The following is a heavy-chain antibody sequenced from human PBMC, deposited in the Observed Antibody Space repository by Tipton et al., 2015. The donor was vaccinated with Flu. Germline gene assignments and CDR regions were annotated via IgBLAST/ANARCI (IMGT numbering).Heavy chain of an antibody. D-gene: IGHD3-22*01. CDR3: AGQRLILDDSSGYYDY. CDR2: IYHSGGT. J-gene: IGHJ4*02. Sequence: TLSLTCAVSGYSISSGYYWGWIRQPPGKGLEWIGSIYHSGGTYYNPSLKSRVTISVDTSKNQFSLKLSSVTAADTAVYYCAGQRLILDDSSGYYDYWGQGTRVTVSS. V-gene: IGHV4-38-2*01. CDR1: GYSISSGYY.